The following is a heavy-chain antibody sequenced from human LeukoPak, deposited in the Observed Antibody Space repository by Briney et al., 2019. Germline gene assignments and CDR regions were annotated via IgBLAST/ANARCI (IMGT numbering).Heavy chain of an antibody. CDR1: GGSISSGSYY. V-gene: IGHV4-61*02. CDR2: IYTSGSP. Sequence: SQTLSLTCTVSGGSISSGSYYWSWIRQPAGKGLEWIVRIYTSGSPNYNPSLKSRVTISVDTSKNQFSLKLSSVTAADTAVHYCARVTTGGYYNCWGQGTLVTVSS. J-gene: IGHJ4*02. CDR3: ARVTTGGYYNC. D-gene: IGHD3-22*01.